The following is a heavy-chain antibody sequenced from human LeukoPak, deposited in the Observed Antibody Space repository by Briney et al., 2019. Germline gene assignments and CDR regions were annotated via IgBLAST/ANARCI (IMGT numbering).Heavy chain of an antibody. D-gene: IGHD4-17*01. CDR1: GGSISDYY. V-gene: IGHV4-59*08. J-gene: IGHJ4*02. Sequence: SETLSLTCTVSGGSISDYYGSWIRQPPGKGLEWIGYIYYSGNTNYNPSLRSRVTISVDTSKNHFSLKLSSVTAADTAVYYCARHSRKPVTTFAFDYWGQGALVTVSS. CDR2: IYYSGNT. CDR3: ARHSRKPVTTFAFDY.